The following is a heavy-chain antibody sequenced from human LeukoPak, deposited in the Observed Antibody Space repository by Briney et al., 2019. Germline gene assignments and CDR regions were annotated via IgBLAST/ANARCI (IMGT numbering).Heavy chain of an antibody. V-gene: IGHV3-74*01. J-gene: IGHJ4*02. D-gene: IGHD6-13*01. Sequence: GGSLRLSCAASGFTLSTYWMHWVRQGPGKGLVWVSCINSDGSRTTYADSVKGRFTISRDNAKDTLYLQMNTLRVEDTAVYYCARGSWSAADTNIDYWGQGTLVTVSS. CDR2: INSDGSRT. CDR3: ARGSWSAADTNIDY. CDR1: GFTLSTYW.